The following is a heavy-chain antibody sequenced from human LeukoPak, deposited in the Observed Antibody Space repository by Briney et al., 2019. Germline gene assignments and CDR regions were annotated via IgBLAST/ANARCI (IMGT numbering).Heavy chain of an antibody. CDR2: ISAHNGNT. V-gene: IGHV1-18*01. D-gene: IGHD2-2*01. CDR1: GYTFTSYG. Sequence: ASVKVSCKASGYTFTSYGISWVRQAPGQGLEWMGWISAHNGNTNYAQKLQGRVTMTTDTSTGTAYMELRSLRSDDTAVYYCARESESPPYATPGDYWGQGTLVTVSS. CDR3: ARESESPPYATPGDY. J-gene: IGHJ4*02.